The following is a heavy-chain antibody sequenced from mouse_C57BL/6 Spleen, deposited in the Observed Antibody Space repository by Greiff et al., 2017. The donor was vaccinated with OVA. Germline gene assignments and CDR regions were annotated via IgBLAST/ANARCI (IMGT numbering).Heavy chain of an antibody. CDR1: GFTFSDYG. CDR3: ARHDDYDYAMDY. Sequence: VQLKESGGGLVQPGGSLKLSCAASGFTFSDYGMAWVRQAPRKGPEWVAFISNLAYSIYYADTVTGRFTISRENAKNTLYLEMSSLRTEDTAMYYWARHDDYDYAMDYWGQGTSVTVSS. J-gene: IGHJ4*01. D-gene: IGHD2-4*01. CDR2: ISNLAYSI. V-gene: IGHV5-15*01.